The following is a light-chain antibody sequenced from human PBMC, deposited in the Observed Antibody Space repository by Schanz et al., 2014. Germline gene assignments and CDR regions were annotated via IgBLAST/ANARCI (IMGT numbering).Light chain of an antibody. Sequence: QSALTQPASVSGSPGQSITISCAGTSSDVGGYNYVSWYQQFPGKAPKLMIYEVSKRPSGVPDRFSGSKSGNTASLTVSGLQAEDEADYYCSSHGGSRVFGGGTKLTVL. CDR2: EVS. J-gene: IGLJ3*02. V-gene: IGLV2-8*01. CDR1: SSDVGGYNY. CDR3: SSHGGSRV.